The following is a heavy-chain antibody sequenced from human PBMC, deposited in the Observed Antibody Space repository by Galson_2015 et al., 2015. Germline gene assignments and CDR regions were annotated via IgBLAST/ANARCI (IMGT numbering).Heavy chain of an antibody. Sequence: SVKVSCKASGGTLSSYAISWVRQAPGQGLEWMGGIIPIFGTANYAQKFQGRVTITADESTSTAYMELSSLRSEDTAVYYCARAAGGYGNVPPTYWGQGTLVTVSS. V-gene: IGHV1-69*13. CDR1: GGTLSSYA. CDR3: ARAAGGYGNVPPTY. CDR2: IIPIFGTA. D-gene: IGHD5-12*01. J-gene: IGHJ4*02.